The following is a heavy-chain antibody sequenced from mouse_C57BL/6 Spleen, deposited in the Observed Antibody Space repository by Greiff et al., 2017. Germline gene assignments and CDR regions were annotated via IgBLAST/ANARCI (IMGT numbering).Heavy chain of an antibody. CDR2: IYPRSGNT. Sequence: QVQLQQSGAELARPGASVKLSCKASGYTFTSYGISWVKQRTGQGLEWIGEIYPRSGNTYYNEKFKGKATLTADKSSSTADMELRSLTSADSAVYFCARGEDPYYFDYWGQGTTLTVSS. CDR3: ARGEDPYYFDY. V-gene: IGHV1-81*01. CDR1: GYTFTSYG. J-gene: IGHJ2*01.